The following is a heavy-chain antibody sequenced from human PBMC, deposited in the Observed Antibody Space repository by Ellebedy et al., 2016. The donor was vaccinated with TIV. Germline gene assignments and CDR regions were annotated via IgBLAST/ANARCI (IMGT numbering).Heavy chain of an antibody. D-gene: IGHD2/OR15-2a*01. J-gene: IGHJ6*02. V-gene: IGHV5-51*01. CDR3: AGKAFHDYHYAMDV. CDR2: ISPADSDT. Sequence: GESLKISCKASGYNFSTYWIGWVRQMPGKGLEWMGIISPADSDTRYSPSFQGQVTISVDKSTSTAFLQWSSLKASDTAMYYCAGKAFHDYHYAMDVWGQGTTVTVSS. CDR1: GYNFSTYW.